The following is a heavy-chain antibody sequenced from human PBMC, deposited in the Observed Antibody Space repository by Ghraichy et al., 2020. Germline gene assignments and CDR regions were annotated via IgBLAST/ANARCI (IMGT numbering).Heavy chain of an antibody. Sequence: SETLSLTCTVSGGSISSSSYYWGWIRQPQGKGLEWIGSIYYSGSTYYNPSLKSRVTISVDTSKNQFSMKLSSVTAADTAVYYCARQSSRGVNRYWGQGTLVTVSS. CDR2: IYYSGST. CDR1: GGSISSSSYY. D-gene: IGHD3-10*01. CDR3: ARQSSRGVNRY. V-gene: IGHV4-39*01. J-gene: IGHJ4*02.